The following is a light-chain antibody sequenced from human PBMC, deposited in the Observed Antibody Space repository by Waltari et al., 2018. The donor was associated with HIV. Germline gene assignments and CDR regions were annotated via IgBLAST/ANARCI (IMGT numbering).Light chain of an antibody. CDR2: EVS. Sequence: QSALTQPASVSGSPGKSITISCTGTSSDVGGYNYVSWYQHHPGKAPKLLIYEVSNRPSGVSNRFSGSKSDNTASLTISGLQAEDEADYYCSSYTSDYTYVFGSGTEVTVL. J-gene: IGLJ1*01. V-gene: IGLV2-14*01. CDR1: SSDVGGYNY. CDR3: SSYTSDYTYV.